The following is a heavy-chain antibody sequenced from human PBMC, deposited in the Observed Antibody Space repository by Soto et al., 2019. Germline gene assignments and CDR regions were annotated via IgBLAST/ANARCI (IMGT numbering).Heavy chain of an antibody. J-gene: IGHJ4*02. Sequence: ASVKLSWEDSGYTFTSYGISWVRQAPGQGLKWMGWISSYNGNTNYAQKLQGRVTMTTDTSTSTAYMELRSLRSDDTAVYYCARGHSSSWYVQAYWGQGTLVTVSS. D-gene: IGHD6-13*01. CDR2: ISSYNGNT. CDR1: GYTFTSYG. V-gene: IGHV1-18*01. CDR3: ARGHSSSWYVQAY.